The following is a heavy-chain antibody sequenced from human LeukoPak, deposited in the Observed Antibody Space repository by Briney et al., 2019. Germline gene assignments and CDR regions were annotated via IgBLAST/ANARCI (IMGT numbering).Heavy chain of an antibody. Sequence: SETLSLTCAVYGGSFSGYYWSWIRQPPGKGLEWIGEINHSGSTNYNPSLKSRVTISVDTSKNQFSLKLSSVTAADTAVYYCARLRRLLWFGELFGAPPKAGFDPWGQGTLVTVSS. J-gene: IGHJ5*02. CDR1: GGSFSGYY. CDR3: ARLRRLLWFGELFGAPPKAGFDP. CDR2: INHSGST. D-gene: IGHD3-10*01. V-gene: IGHV4-34*01.